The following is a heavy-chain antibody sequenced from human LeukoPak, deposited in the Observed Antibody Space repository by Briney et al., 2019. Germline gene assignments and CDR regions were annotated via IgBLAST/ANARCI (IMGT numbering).Heavy chain of an antibody. V-gene: IGHV3-21*01. CDR2: ISSGSSYI. Sequence: PGGSLRLSCAASGFTFSSYSMNWVRQAPGKGLEWVSSISSGSSYIYYADSVKGRFTISRDNAKNSLYLQMNSLRAEDTAVYYCARVGGQLGQPFDYWGQGTLVTVSS. CDR1: GFTFSSYS. D-gene: IGHD6-6*01. J-gene: IGHJ4*02. CDR3: ARVGGQLGQPFDY.